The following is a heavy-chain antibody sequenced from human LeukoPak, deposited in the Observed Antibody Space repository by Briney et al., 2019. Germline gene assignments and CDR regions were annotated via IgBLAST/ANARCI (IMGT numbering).Heavy chain of an antibody. J-gene: IGHJ4*02. CDR2: IYYSGST. CDR3: ARERWGSPRCHSSGFDY. Sequence: PSETLSLTCTVSGGSISNYYWSWIRQPPGKGLEWIGYIYYSGSTNYNPSLKSRITISVDTSKNQFSLRLSSVTAADTAVYYCARERWGSPRCHSSGFDYWGQGTLVTVS. V-gene: IGHV4-59*01. CDR1: GGSISNYY. D-gene: IGHD2-2*01.